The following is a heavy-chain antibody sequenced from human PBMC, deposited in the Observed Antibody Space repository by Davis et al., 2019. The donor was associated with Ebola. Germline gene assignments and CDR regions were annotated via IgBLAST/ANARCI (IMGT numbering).Heavy chain of an antibody. J-gene: IGHJ6*02. D-gene: IGHD2-2*01. V-gene: IGHV3-7*03. CDR2: IKQDGSEK. Sequence: GESLKISCAASGFTFSSYWMSWVRQAPGKGLEWVANIKQDGSEKYYVDSVKGRFTISRDNAKKSLYLQMNSLRAEDTAVYYCARDRIVVVPGAITYYYYGMDVWGQGTTVTVS. CDR1: GFTFSSYW. CDR3: ARDRIVVVPGAITYYYYGMDV.